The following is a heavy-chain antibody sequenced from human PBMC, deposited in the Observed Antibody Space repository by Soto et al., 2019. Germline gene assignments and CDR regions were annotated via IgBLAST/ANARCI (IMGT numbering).Heavy chain of an antibody. V-gene: IGHV3-9*01. CDR1: GVTFDDYA. CDR3: AKDRIEGVLYYYMDV. CDR2: ISWNSGSI. Sequence: PGGSLRLSCAASGVTFDDYAMHWVRQAPGKGLEWVSGISWNSGSIGYADSVKGRFTISRDNAKNSLYLQMNSLRAEDTALYYCAKDRIEGVLYYYMDVWGKGTTVTVSS. D-gene: IGHD3-22*01. J-gene: IGHJ6*03.